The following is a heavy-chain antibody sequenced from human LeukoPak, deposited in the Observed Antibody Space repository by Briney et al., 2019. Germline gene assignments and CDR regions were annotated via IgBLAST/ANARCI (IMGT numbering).Heavy chain of an antibody. CDR1: GYSFTSYW. V-gene: IGHV5-51*01. J-gene: IGHJ4*02. D-gene: IGHD5-18*01. Sequence: GESLKISCKGSGYSFTSYWIGWVRQMPGKGLEWMGIIYPGDSGTRYSPSFQGQVTISADKSISTAYLQWSSLKASDTAMYYCASAYSYGLYYFDYWGQGTLVTVSS. CDR3: ASAYSYGLYYFDY. CDR2: IYPGDSGT.